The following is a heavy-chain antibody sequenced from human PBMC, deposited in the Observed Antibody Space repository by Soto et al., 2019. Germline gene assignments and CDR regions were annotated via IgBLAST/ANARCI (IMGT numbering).Heavy chain of an antibody. V-gene: IGHV1-69*02. J-gene: IGHJ4*02. CDR2: IIPILGIA. Sequence: SVKVSCKASGGTFSSYTISWVRQAPGQGLEWMGRIIPILGIANYAQKFQGRVTITADKSTSTAYMELSSLRSEDTAVYYCASLSGVPAAIGHYDYWGQGTLVTVSS. D-gene: IGHD2-2*01. CDR3: ASLSGVPAAIGHYDY. CDR1: GGTFSSYT.